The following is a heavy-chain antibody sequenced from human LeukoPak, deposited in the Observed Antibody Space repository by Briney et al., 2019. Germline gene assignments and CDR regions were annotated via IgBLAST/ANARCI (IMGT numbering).Heavy chain of an antibody. CDR1: GYTFTGYY. V-gene: IGHV1-2*02. CDR3: ARDRSYDSSGYYLGVAFDI. J-gene: IGHJ3*02. Sequence: GASVKVSCKASGYTFTGYYMHWVRQAPGQGLEWMGWINPNSGGTNYAQMFQGRVTMTRDTSISTAYMELRSLRSDDTAVYYCARDRSYDSSGYYLGVAFDIWGQGTMVTVSS. D-gene: IGHD3-22*01. CDR2: INPNSGGT.